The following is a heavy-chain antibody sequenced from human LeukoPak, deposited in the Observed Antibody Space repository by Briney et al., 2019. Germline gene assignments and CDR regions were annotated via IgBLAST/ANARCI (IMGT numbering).Heavy chain of an antibody. CDR2: ISSGSSTI. CDR3: ARGRADYYFDY. V-gene: IGHV3-48*01. D-gene: IGHD2-21*02. Sequence: GGSLRLSCAASGLTFSGYSMHGVRQAPGKGLEWVSYISSGSSTIYYADSVRGRFTISRDNAKSSLYLQMNSLRAEDTAVYYGARGRADYYFDYWSQGTLVTVSS. CDR1: GLTFSGYS. J-gene: IGHJ4*02.